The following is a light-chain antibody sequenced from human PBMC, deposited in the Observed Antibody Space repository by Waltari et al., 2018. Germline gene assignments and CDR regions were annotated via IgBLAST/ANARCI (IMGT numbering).Light chain of an antibody. CDR1: SSDVGNYNL. V-gene: IGLV2-23*02. CDR3: CSYAGTDTFWL. Sequence: QSALTQPASVSASPGQSIAISCTGTSSDVGNYNLVSWYQHHPGKAPKLIIYEVTKRPSGVSDRFSGSKSGNTASLPISGLQAEDESDYYCCSYAGTDTFWLFGGGTKLTVL. J-gene: IGLJ2*01. CDR2: EVT.